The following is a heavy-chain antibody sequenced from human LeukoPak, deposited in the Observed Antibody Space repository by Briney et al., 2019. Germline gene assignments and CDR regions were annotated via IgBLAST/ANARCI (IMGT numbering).Heavy chain of an antibody. D-gene: IGHD3-22*01. CDR1: GYSISSGYY. V-gene: IGHV4-38-2*02. CDR3: ARHMYYYDSSGYYMDY. CDR2: IYHSGST. Sequence: SETLSLTCIVSGYSISSGYYWGWIRQPPGKGLEWIGSIYHSGSTYYNPSLKSRVTISVDTSKNQFSLKLSSVTAADTAVYYCARHMYYYDSSGYYMDYWGQGTLVTVSS. J-gene: IGHJ4*02.